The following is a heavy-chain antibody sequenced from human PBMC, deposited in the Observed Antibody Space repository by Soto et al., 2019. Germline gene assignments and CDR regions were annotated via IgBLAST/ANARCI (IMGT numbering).Heavy chain of an antibody. CDR3: ARDDYYDSSGSLVSGDY. J-gene: IGHJ4*02. CDR1: GFTFSSYE. V-gene: IGHV3-48*03. CDR2: ISSSGKTI. Sequence: EVQLVESGGGLVQPGGSLRLSCAASGFTFSSYEVNWVRQAPGKGLEWLSYISSSGKTIYYADSVKGRFTISRDNAKNSLYLQMNSLRAEDTAVYYCARDDYYDSSGSLVSGDYWGQGTLVTVSS. D-gene: IGHD3-22*01.